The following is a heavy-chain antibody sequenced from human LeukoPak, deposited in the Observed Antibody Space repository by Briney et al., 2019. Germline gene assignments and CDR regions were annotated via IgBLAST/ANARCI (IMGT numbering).Heavy chain of an antibody. CDR1: GFTFSDYY. D-gene: IGHD3-22*01. CDR2: ISDLSNNR. CDR3: ARFGTSGYSGDH. J-gene: IGHJ4*02. V-gene: IGHV3-11*04. Sequence: PGRSLRLSCAASGFTFSDYYMSWIRQAPGKGLEWLSYISDLSNNRYYADTVKGRFTISRDDAKNSVYLQMNSLRAEDTAVYYCARFGTSGYSGDHWGQGTLVTVSS.